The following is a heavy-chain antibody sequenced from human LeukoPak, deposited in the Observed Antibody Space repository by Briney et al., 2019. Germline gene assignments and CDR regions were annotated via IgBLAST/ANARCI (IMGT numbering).Heavy chain of an antibody. Sequence: SSETLSLTCAVHGGSFSGFYWSWVRQPPGKGLEWIGEINHSESTHYNPSFKSRVTILVDTSRNQFSPKLTSVTAADTAVYYCARGPDSGSHFAWFDPWGQGTLVTVSS. CDR3: ARGPDSGSHFAWFDP. CDR2: INHSEST. J-gene: IGHJ5*02. D-gene: IGHD3-10*01. CDR1: GGSFSGFY. V-gene: IGHV4-34*01.